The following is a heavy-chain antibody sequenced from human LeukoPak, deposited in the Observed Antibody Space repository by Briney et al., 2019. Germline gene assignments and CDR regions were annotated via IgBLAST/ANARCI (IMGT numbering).Heavy chain of an antibody. J-gene: IGHJ5*02. CDR2: IIPIFGTA. Sequence: ASVKVSCKASGGTFSSYAISWVRQAPGQGLEWMGGIIPIFGTANYAQKFQGRVTITADESTSTAYMELSSLRSEDTAVYYCATQWPSFYYYDSSRNRPNWFDPWGQGTLVTVSS. V-gene: IGHV1-69*13. D-gene: IGHD3-22*01. CDR3: ATQWPSFYYYDSSRNRPNWFDP. CDR1: GGTFSSYA.